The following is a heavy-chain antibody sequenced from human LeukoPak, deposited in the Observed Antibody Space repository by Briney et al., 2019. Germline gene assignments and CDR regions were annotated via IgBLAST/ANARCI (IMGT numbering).Heavy chain of an antibody. J-gene: IGHJ4*02. Sequence: SETLSLTCTVSGGSISTSNYYWGWIRQPPGKGLEWIGNIFYSGSTNYNPSLKSRVTMSVDTSKNQFSLKLSSVTAADTAVYYCASGLWFGPPEYWGQGTLVTVSS. CDR1: GGSISTSNYY. CDR2: IFYSGST. V-gene: IGHV4-39*07. D-gene: IGHD3-10*01. CDR3: ASGLWFGPPEY.